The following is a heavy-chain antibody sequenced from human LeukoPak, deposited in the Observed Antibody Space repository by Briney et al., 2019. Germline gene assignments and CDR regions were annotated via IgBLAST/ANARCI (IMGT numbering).Heavy chain of an antibody. CDR3: AKDCLPYSYTSRGMDV. CDR1: GFTFSSYA. V-gene: IGHV3-23*01. Sequence: QTGGSLRLSCAASGFTFSSYAMIWVRQAPGKGLEWVSAIGGSGGSTYYANSVKGRFTISRDNSKNTLYLQISSLRVDDTAVYYCAKDCLPYSYTSRGMDVWGQGTTVTVSS. J-gene: IGHJ6*02. CDR2: IGGSGGST. D-gene: IGHD6-13*01.